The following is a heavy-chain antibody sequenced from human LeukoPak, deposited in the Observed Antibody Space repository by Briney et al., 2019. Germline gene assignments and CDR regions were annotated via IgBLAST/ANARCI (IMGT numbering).Heavy chain of an antibody. Sequence: GGSLRLSCVASGFTFRSYYIHWVRQARGKWLVWVSRIDNDGSDTIYADSVKGRFAVSRDNAKNTLYLQMNSLSTEDTAVYYGASGGYSHVFDIWGQGTVVTVSS. D-gene: IGHD3-22*01. CDR2: IDNDGSDT. CDR3: ASGGYSHVFDI. J-gene: IGHJ3*02. CDR1: GFTFRSYY. V-gene: IGHV3-74*01.